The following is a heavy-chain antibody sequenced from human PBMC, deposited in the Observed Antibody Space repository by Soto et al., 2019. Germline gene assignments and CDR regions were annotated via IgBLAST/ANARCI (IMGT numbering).Heavy chain of an antibody. CDR3: ARDRGSDALDY. V-gene: IGHV1-18*01. CDR1: GYTFTSSG. Sequence: QVQLVQSGAEVKKPGASVKVSCKASGYTFTSSGISWVRQAPGQGLEWMGWISAYKGNTNYEQKLQDRVTMATDTSTGTAYMEVRSLRSDDTSLYYCARDRGSDALDYWGQGTLVTVSS. CDR2: ISAYKGNT. J-gene: IGHJ4*02. D-gene: IGHD3-16*01.